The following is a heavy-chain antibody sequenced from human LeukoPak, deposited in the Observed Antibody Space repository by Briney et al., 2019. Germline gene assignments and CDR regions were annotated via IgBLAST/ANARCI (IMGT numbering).Heavy chain of an antibody. J-gene: IGHJ4*02. CDR3: ARGAHYDYVWGSRESPFDY. D-gene: IGHD3-16*01. V-gene: IGHV3-20*01. CDR1: GFTFDDYG. CDR2: INWNGGST. Sequence: AGGSLRLSCAASGFTFDDYGMSWVRQAPGKGLEWVSGINWNGGSTGYADSVKGRFTISRDNAKNSLYLQMNSLRAEDTALYHCARGAHYDYVWGSRESPFDYWGQGTLVTVSS.